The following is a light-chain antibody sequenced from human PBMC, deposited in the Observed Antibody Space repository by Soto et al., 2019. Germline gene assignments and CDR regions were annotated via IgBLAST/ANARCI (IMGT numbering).Light chain of an antibody. CDR1: QSLSSSS. Sequence: EIVLTQSPGTLSMSPGERATLSCRASQSLSSSSLAWYQQKPGQAPRLLISGASSRAADIPDRFSGSGSGTDFTLTISSLEPEDFSVYYCQQRYNWPVTFGQGTRLEIK. J-gene: IGKJ5*01. V-gene: IGKV3D-20*02. CDR2: GAS. CDR3: QQRYNWPVT.